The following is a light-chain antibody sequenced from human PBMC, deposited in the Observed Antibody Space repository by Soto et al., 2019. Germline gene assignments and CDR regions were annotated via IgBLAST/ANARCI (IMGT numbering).Light chain of an antibody. CDR1: HSVSSNY. CDR3: KRYGISPT. CDR2: DVS. J-gene: IGKJ1*01. V-gene: IGKV3-20*01. Sequence: EIVLTQSPGTLSLSPGERATLSCRSSHSVSSNYLAWYQQKPGQAPRLLIYDVSSRATGIPDRFSGSASGTDVTLTISRLEPVDFAVFYCKRYGISPTFGQGTKVEIK.